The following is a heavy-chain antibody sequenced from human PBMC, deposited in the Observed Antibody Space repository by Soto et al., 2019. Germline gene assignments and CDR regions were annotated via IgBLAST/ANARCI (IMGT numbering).Heavy chain of an antibody. CDR3: ARDPDIVVVPALGAFDI. J-gene: IGHJ3*02. D-gene: IGHD2-2*01. CDR1: GFTFDDYR. V-gene: IGHV3-20*04. CDR2: INWNGGST. Sequence: EVQLVESGGGVVRPGGSLRLSCAASGFTFDDYRMSWVRQAPGKGLEWVSGINWNGGSTGYADCVKGRFTISRDNAKNSLYLQMNSLRAEDTALYYCARDPDIVVVPALGAFDIWGQGTMVTVSS.